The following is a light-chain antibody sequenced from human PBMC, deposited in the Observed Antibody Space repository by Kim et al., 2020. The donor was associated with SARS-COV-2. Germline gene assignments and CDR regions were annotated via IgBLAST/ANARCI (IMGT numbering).Light chain of an antibody. CDR3: QHYGTSPLT. CDR1: QSVSSNY. V-gene: IGKV3-20*01. J-gene: IGKJ4*01. CDR2: GAS. Sequence: YPGESAPVSCRASQSVSSNYLAWYQQKPGQAPRLLIYGASSRATGIPDRFSGSGSETDFILTISRLDPEDFAVYYCQHYGTSPLTFGGGTKVDIK.